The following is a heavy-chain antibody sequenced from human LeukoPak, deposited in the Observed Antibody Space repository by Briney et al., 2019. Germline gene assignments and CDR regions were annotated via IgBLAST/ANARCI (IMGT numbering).Heavy chain of an antibody. V-gene: IGHV3-23*01. J-gene: IGHJ4*02. CDR2: ISGSGGST. CDR1: AFTFTSYA. CDR3: AKDPVGIVVVVAAN. D-gene: IGHD2-15*01. Sequence: GGSLRLSFSSSAFTFTSYAMSWVRQAPGKGLEWVSAISGSGGSTYYADSVKGRFTISRDNSKNTLYLQMNSLRAEDTAVYYCAKDPVGIVVVVAANWGQGTLVTVSS.